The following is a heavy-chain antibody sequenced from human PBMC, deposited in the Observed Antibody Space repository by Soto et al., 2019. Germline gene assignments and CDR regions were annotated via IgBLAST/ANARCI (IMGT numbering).Heavy chain of an antibody. CDR3: ASVPPTTVAGSNLYDYYGMDV. CDR2: TRNKANSYIT. J-gene: IGHJ6*02. Sequence: EVQLVESGGGLVQPGGSLKLSCAASGFTFSDHYLNWVRQAPGRGLEWVGRTRNKANSYITQYAASVKGRFTIPRDDSNNSLYLQMNSLKTEGTAVYYCASVPPTTVAGSNLYDYYGMDVWGQGTTVTVSS. CDR1: GFTFSDHY. D-gene: IGHD6-19*01. V-gene: IGHV3-72*01.